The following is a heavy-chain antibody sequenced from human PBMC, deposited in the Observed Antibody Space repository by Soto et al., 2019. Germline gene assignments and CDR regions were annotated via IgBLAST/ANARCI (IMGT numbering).Heavy chain of an antibody. J-gene: IGHJ5*02. Sequence: QVQLQESGPGLVKPSETLSLTCTVSGGSISSYYWSWIRQPPGKGLEWIGYIYYSGSTNYNPSLKSRVTIAVDTSKNQFSLKLSSVTAADTAVYYCARDLSPSYGDYHLGWFDPWGQGTLVTVSS. D-gene: IGHD4-17*01. CDR2: IYYSGST. CDR1: GGSISSYY. CDR3: ARDLSPSYGDYHLGWFDP. V-gene: IGHV4-59*01.